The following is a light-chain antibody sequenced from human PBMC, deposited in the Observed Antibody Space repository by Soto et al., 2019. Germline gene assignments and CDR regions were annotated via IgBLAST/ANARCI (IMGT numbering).Light chain of an antibody. CDR1: SSDIGGYNS. Sequence: QSALTQSPSASGSPGQSVTISCTGTSSDIGGYNSVSWYQQHPGKAPKVMIYDVTKRPSGVPDRFSGSKSGNTASLTVSALQAEDEADYYCSSNTDRKHLVFGTGTKLTVL. J-gene: IGLJ1*01. CDR2: DVT. V-gene: IGLV2-8*01. CDR3: SSNTDRKHLV.